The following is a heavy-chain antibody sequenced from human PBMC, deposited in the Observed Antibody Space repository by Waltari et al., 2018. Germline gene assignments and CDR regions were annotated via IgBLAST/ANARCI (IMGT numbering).Heavy chain of an antibody. D-gene: IGHD5-18*01. CDR3: ARYVGDTAMVTGFLEFDY. Sequence: QLQLQESGPGLVKPSETLSLTCTVSGGSISSSSYYWGWIRQPPGKGLEWIGSIYYSGSTYSNPSLKSRVTISVDTSKNQFSLKLSSVTAADTAVYYCARYVGDTAMVTGFLEFDYWGQGTLVTVSS. V-gene: IGHV4-39*01. CDR1: GGSISSSSYY. J-gene: IGHJ4*02. CDR2: IYYSGST.